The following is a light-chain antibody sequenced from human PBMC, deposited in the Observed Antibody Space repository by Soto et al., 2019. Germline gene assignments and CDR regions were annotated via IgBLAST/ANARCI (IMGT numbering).Light chain of an antibody. V-gene: IGKV3-15*01. Sequence: EIVMTQSPATLSVSPGERVTLSCRASQSVSRFLAWYQQRPGQAPRLLIYDTSTRATGVPARFSGSGSGTEFSLTISSLQSEDFAVYYCQQYDNWSPCTFGQGTKFEVK. CDR2: DTS. CDR3: QQYDNWSPCT. CDR1: QSVSRF. J-gene: IGKJ2*02.